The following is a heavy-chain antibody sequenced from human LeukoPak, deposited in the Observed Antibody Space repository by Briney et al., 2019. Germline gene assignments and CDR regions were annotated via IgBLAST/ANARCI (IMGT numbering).Heavy chain of an antibody. V-gene: IGHV3-74*01. J-gene: IGHJ6*04. CDR3: ARGYGADV. CDR1: GFNFRTYW. Sequence: GGSLRLSCAPSGFNFRTYWMHWVRQAPGKGLVWVSRINSDGSNTTYADSVKGRFTVSRDNAMNTLYLQMHSLRAEDTALYFCARGYGADVWGRGTMVTVS. CDR2: INSDGSNT.